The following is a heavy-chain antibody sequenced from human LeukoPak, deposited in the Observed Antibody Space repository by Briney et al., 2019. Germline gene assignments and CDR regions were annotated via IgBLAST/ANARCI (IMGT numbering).Heavy chain of an antibody. CDR3: ASWYNWMLDY. CDR2: ISSSGSSI. J-gene: IGHJ4*02. D-gene: IGHD1-20*01. CDR1: GFTFSSYE. V-gene: IGHV3-48*03. Sequence: PGGSLRLSCAASGFTFSSYEMNWVRQVPGKGLEWVSYISSSGSSIFYADSVKGRFTISRDNAKNSLYLQMNSLRAEDTAVYYCASWYNWMLDYWGQGTLVTVSS.